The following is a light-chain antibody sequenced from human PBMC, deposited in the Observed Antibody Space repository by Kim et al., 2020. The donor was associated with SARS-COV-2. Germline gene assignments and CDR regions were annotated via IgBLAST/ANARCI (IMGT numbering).Light chain of an antibody. CDR2: LNSDGSH. CDR3: QTWGTGIVV. V-gene: IGLV4-69*01. CDR1: SGHSSYA. J-gene: IGLJ2*01. Sequence: ASVKLTCTLSSGHSSYAIAWHQQQPEKGPRYLMKLNSDGSHSKGDGIPDRFSGSSSGAERYLTISSLQSEDKADYYCQTWGTGIVVFGGGTQLTVL.